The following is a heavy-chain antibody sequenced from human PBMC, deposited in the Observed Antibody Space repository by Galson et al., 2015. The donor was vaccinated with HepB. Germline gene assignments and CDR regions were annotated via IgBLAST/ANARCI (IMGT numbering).Heavy chain of an antibody. CDR1: GYTFTSYY. D-gene: IGHD2-2*02. V-gene: IGHV1-46*01. CDR3: ARDRKDIVVVPAAIGVRDYYYGMDV. CDR2: INPSGGST. J-gene: IGHJ6*02. Sequence: SVKVSCKASGYTFTSYYMHWVRQAPGQGLEWMGIINPSGGSTSYAQKFQGRVTMTRDTSTSTVYMELSSLRSEDTAVYYCARDRKDIVVVPAAIGVRDYYYGMDVWGQGTTVTVSS.